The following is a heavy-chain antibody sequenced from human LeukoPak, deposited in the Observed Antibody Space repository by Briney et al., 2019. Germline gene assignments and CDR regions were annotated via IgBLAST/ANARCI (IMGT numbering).Heavy chain of an antibody. V-gene: IGHV4-39*07. CDR1: GGSISSSSYY. D-gene: IGHD4-17*01. CDR2: IYYSGST. Sequence: SETLSLTCTVSGGSISSSSYYWGWIRQPPGKGLEWIGSIYYSGSTYYNPSLKSRVTISVDTSKNQFSLKLSSVTAADTAVYYCARGADYGDYGRYFDYWGQGTPVTVSS. J-gene: IGHJ4*02. CDR3: ARGADYGDYGRYFDY.